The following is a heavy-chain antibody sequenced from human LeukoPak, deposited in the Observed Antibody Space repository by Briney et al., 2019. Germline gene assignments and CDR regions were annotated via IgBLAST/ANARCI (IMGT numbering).Heavy chain of an antibody. CDR1: GFTFSSNY. Sequence: GGSLRLSCAASGFTFSSNYMSWVRQAPGKGLQWVSIIYGGGTTFYADSVKGRFSISRDNSKNTISLDMNSLRAEDTAVYYCARVLPTDSNYVGYWGQGTLVTVSS. CDR3: ARVLPTDSNYVGY. V-gene: IGHV3-66*01. CDR2: IYGGGTT. D-gene: IGHD4-11*01. J-gene: IGHJ4*02.